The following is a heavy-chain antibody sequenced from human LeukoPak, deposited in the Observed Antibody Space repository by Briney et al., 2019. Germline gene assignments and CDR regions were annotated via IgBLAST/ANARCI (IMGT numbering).Heavy chain of an antibody. Sequence: PGGSLRLSCAASGFTFSSYGMHWVRQAPGKGLEWVAVISYDGSNKYYADSVKGRFTISRDNSKNTLYLQMNSLRAEDTAVYYCAKDFRYSSGWSFDPWGQRTLATVSS. CDR1: GFTFSSYG. CDR3: AKDFRYSSGWSFDP. J-gene: IGHJ5*02. CDR2: ISYDGSNK. D-gene: IGHD6-19*01. V-gene: IGHV3-30*18.